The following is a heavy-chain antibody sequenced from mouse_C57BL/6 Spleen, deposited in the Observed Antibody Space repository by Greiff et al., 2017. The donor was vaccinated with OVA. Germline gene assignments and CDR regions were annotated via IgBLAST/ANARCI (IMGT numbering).Heavy chain of an antibody. CDR3: ARDADYGSSWDYYAMDY. V-gene: IGHV7-1*01. J-gene: IGHJ4*01. D-gene: IGHD1-1*01. CDR1: GFTFSDFY. Sequence: EVQGVESGGGLVQSGRSLRLSCATSGFTFSDFYMEWVRQAPGKGLEWIAASRNKANDYTTEYSASVKGRFIVSRDTSQSILYLQMNALRAEDTAIYYCARDADYGSSWDYYAMDYWGQGTSVTVSS. CDR2: SRNKANDYTT.